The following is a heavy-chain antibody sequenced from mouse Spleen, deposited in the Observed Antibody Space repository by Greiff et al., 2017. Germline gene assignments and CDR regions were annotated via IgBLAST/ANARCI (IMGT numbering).Heavy chain of an antibody. CDR3: ARGITTVVAFDY. CDR2: FLPGSGST. Sequence: QVQLQQSGAELMKPGASVKLTCKATGYTITGYWIEWVKQRPGHGIEWIGEFLPGSGSTNYNEYFKDKATFTADTSSNKAYMTLSRLTTEDSASDYCARGITTVVAFDYRGQGTTPTVSS. CDR1: GYTITGYW. D-gene: IGHD1-1*01. V-gene: IGHV1-9*01. J-gene: IGHJ2*01.